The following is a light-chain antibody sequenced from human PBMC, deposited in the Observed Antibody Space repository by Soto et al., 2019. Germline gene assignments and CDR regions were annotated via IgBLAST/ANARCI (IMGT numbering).Light chain of an antibody. CDR2: GAS. CDR3: QQSYGTPYT. Sequence: DIQMTQSPSSLSASVGDRVTITCRASQSISNYLSWYQQKPGKAPKLLIFGASTLQTGVPLRVSGSGSGTDFSLTIGSLQPEDFATYYCQQSYGTPYTFGQGTKLEI. CDR1: QSISNY. V-gene: IGKV1-39*01. J-gene: IGKJ2*01.